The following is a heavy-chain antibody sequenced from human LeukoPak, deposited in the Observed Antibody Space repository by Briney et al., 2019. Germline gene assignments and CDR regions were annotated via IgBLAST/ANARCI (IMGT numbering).Heavy chain of an antibody. J-gene: IGHJ4*02. Sequence: GGSLRLSCTASGLTFGSYWMTWVRQAPGKGLECVANIKPDGSEKYYVDSVEGRFTISRDNAKNSLFLEMNSLRAEDTAVYYCARGRVAVAGSYEYWGQGTLVSVSS. D-gene: IGHD6-19*01. V-gene: IGHV3-7*05. CDR1: GLTFGSYW. CDR3: ARGRVAVAGSYEY. CDR2: IKPDGSEK.